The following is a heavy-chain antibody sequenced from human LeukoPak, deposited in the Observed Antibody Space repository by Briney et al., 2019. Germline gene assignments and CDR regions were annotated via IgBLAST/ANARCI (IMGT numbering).Heavy chain of an antibody. Sequence: GGSLRLSCAASGLTFSTYAMNWVRQAPGKGLEWVAVIWYDGSNKFYALSVKGRFTISRGNSKNTLYLQMNSLRAEDTAVYYCAKDPHGTYGPRFFFDYWGLGTLVSVSS. V-gene: IGHV3-33*06. CDR2: IWYDGSNK. J-gene: IGHJ4*01. CDR3: AKDPHGTYGPRFFFDY. D-gene: IGHD3-10*01. CDR1: GLTFSTYA.